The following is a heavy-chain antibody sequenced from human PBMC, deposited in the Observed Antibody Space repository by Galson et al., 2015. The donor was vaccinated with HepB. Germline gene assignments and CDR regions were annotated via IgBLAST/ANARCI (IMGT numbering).Heavy chain of an antibody. CDR1: GFTFSSYD. CDR3: AKVNCGGDCYSNY. CDR2: IRYDGSSK. V-gene: IGHV3-30*02. J-gene: IGHJ4*02. D-gene: IGHD2-21*02. Sequence: SLRLSCAVSGFTFSSYDMHWVRQAPGKGLEWVAFIRYDGSSKYYADSVKGRFTISRGNSKNTLYLQMNSLRAEDTAVYYCAKVNCGGDCYSNYWGQGTLVTVSA.